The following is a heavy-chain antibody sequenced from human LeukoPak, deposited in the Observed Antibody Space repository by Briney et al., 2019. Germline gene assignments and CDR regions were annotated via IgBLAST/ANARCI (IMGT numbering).Heavy chain of an antibody. CDR1: GDSITSYY. V-gene: IGHV4-59*01. J-gene: IGHJ3*02. CDR3: ARGGYCGGDCYRYDAFDI. CDR2: VYYSGST. Sequence: PSETLSLTCTVSGDSITSYYWSWSRQPPGKGLEWIGYVYYSGSTNYNPSLKTRVTISVDTSKNQFSLKLSPVTAADTAVYFCARGGYCGGDCYRYDAFDIWGQGTMVTVSS. D-gene: IGHD2-21*02.